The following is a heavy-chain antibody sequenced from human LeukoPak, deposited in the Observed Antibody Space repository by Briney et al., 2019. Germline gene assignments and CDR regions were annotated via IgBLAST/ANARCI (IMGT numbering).Heavy chain of an antibody. Sequence: SGTLSLTCAVYGGSFSGYYWSWIRQPPGKGLEWIGEINHSGSTNYNPSLKSRVTISVDTSQNQFSLKLSSVTAADTAVYYCARRSPRYCSSTSCYGTNWFDPWGQGTLVTVSS. V-gene: IGHV4-34*01. CDR3: ARRSPRYCSSTSCYGTNWFDP. J-gene: IGHJ5*02. CDR2: INHSGST. D-gene: IGHD2-2*01. CDR1: GGSFSGYY.